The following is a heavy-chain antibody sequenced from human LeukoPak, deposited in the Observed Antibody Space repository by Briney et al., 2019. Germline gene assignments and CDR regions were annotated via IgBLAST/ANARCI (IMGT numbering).Heavy chain of an antibody. CDR3: AKAPTGGSYLGDY. V-gene: IGHV3-23*01. CDR1: GFTFSIYA. CDR2: ISGSGTT. D-gene: IGHD1-26*01. J-gene: IGHJ4*02. Sequence: GGSLRLSCAASGFTFSIYAMSRVPQAPRRGLEWVSAISGSGTTYYADSVKGRFTIYRDNSKNTLYLQMNSLRAEDTAVYYCAKAPTGGSYLGDYWGQGTLVTVSS.